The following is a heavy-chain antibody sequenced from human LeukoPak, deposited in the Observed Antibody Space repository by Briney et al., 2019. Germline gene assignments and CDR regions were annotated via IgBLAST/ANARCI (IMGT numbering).Heavy chain of an antibody. V-gene: IGHV1-2*02. J-gene: IGHJ3*02. CDR3: ARGRVDTAMVTELWAFDI. D-gene: IGHD5-18*01. CDR2: INPNSGGT. CDR1: GYTFTDYY. Sequence: ASVTVSCMASGYTFTDYYMHWVRQAPGQGLEWMGWINPNSGGTNYAQKFQGRVTMTRDTSISTAYMELSRLRSDDTAVYYCARGRVDTAMVTELWAFDIWGQGTMVTVSS.